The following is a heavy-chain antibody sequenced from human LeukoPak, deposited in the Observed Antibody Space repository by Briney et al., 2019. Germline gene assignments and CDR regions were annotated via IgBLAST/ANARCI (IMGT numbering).Heavy chain of an antibody. J-gene: IGHJ4*02. Sequence: QAGGSLRLSCAASGFTFSDYYMSWIRQAPGKGLEWVANIKQDGSEKYNVDSVKGRFTISRDNAKNSLYLQMNSLRAEDTALYYCARDLRDGYNLLDSWGQGTLVTVSS. V-gene: IGHV3-7*01. CDR1: GFTFSDYY. D-gene: IGHD5-24*01. CDR2: IKQDGSEK. CDR3: ARDLRDGYNLLDS.